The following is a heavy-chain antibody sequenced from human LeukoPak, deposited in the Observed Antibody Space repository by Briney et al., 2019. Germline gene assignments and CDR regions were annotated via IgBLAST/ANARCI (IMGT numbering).Heavy chain of an antibody. CDR3: ARVATGSYYDY. CDR2: MNQAGNNK. Sequence: PGGSLRLSCAASGFTFNTFWMTWVRRAPGKGLEWVADMNQAGNNKKYVDSVKGRFTISRDNARNLLHLQMDNLRPDDTAMYYCARVATGSYYDYWGQGLLVTVSS. D-gene: IGHD1-26*01. J-gene: IGHJ4*02. V-gene: IGHV3-7*01. CDR1: GFTFNTFW.